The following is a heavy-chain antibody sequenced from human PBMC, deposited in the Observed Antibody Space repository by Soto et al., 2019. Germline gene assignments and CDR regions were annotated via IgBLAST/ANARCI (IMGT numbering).Heavy chain of an antibody. V-gene: IGHV4-39*01. D-gene: IGHD3-22*01. J-gene: IGHJ6*03. CDR3: ARQYGYYSPYYYYMDV. CDR1: GGSISSSSYY. Sequence: SETLSLTCTVSGGSISSSSYYWGWIRQPPGKGLEWIGSIYYSGSTYYNPSLKSRVTISVDTSKNQFSLKLSSVTAADTAVYYCARQYGYYSPYYYYMDVWGKGTTVTVSS. CDR2: IYYSGST.